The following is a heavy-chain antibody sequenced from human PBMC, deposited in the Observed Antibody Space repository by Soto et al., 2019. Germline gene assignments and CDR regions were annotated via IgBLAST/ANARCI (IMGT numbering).Heavy chain of an antibody. CDR2: INSDGSST. V-gene: IGHV3-74*01. CDR3: ASQPFFGDHFDY. CDR1: GLSFTSRW. J-gene: IGHJ4*02. Sequence: EVQLVESGGGLVQPGGSLRLSCAASGLSFTSRWMHWVRQAPGKGLVWVSRINSDGSSTNYADFVKGRFTISRDNAKNTLYLQMNDLRAEDTALFYCASQPFFGDHFDYWGQGTLLTVSS. D-gene: IGHD4-17*01.